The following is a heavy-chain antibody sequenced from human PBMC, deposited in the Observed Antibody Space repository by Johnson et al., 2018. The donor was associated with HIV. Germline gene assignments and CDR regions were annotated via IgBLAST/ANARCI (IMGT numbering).Heavy chain of an antibody. CDR3: AKAFLEDPSDAFDI. D-gene: IGHD2/OR15-2a*01. CDR2: ISWNSGSI. J-gene: IGHJ3*02. Sequence: QLVESGGGLVQPGGSLRLSCAASGFTVSSNYMSWVRQAPGKGLEWVSGISWNSGSIGYADSVKGRFSISRDNAKNSLYLQMNSLRAEDTALYYCAKAFLEDPSDAFDIWGQGTMVTVSS. CDR1: GFTVSSNY. V-gene: IGHV3-9*01.